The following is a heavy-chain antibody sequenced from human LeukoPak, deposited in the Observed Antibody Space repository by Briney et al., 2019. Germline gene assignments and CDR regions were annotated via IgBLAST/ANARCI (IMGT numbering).Heavy chain of an antibody. V-gene: IGHV7-4-1*02. CDR2: INTNTGNP. J-gene: IGHJ5*02. D-gene: IGHD4-23*01. CDR3: ARAEIDYGSNRWFDP. Sequence: ASVKVSCKAPGYTFTSYAMNWVRQAPGQGLEWMGWINTNTGNPTYAQGFTGRFVFSLDTSVSTAYLQISSLKAEDTAVYYCARAEIDYGSNRWFDPWGQGTLVTVSS. CDR1: GYTFTSYA.